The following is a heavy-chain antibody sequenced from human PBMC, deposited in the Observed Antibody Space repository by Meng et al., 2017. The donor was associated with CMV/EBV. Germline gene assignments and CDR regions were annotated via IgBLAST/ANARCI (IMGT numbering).Heavy chain of an antibody. J-gene: IGHJ6*02. D-gene: IGHD3-10*01. V-gene: IGHV3-7*01. CDR1: GFTFSSYW. CDR3: ARDGFSRDHTMVRGVIITVVHYYYGMDV. Sequence: GGSLRLSCAASGFTFSSYWMSWVRQAPGKGLEWVANIKQDGSEKYYVDSVKGRFTISRDNAKNSLYLQMNSLRAEDTAVYYCARDGFSRDHTMVRGVIITVVHYYYGMDVWGQGTTVTVSS. CDR2: IKQDGSEK.